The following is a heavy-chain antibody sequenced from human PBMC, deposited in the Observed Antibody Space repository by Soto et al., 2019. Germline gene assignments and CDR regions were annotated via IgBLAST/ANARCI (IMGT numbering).Heavy chain of an antibody. Sequence: PSETRGLTCEVSGDSFSGYFCNGLRQAPGRWLECIGEISQVGRARYNPSLETRLTISVDTSKTQFSLNLTSVTDADTAVYYCARGYGYFRQWGQGALVTDS. CDR1: GDSFSGYF. J-gene: IGHJ4*02. V-gene: IGHV4-34*01. D-gene: IGHD4-17*01. CDR2: ISQVGRA. CDR3: ARGYGYFRQ.